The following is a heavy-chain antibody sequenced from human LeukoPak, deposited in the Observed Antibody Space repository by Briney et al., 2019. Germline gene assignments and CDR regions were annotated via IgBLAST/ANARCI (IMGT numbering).Heavy chain of an antibody. CDR3: ARRGPNDY. CDR1: GGSISSSSYY. D-gene: IGHD3-10*01. CDR2: IYYSGST. V-gene: IGHV4-39*01. Sequence: SETLSLTCTVSGGSISSSSYYWGWIRQPPGKGLEWIGSIYYSGSTYYNPSLKSRGTISVDTSKNQFSLKLSSVTAADTAVYYCARRGPNDYWGQGTLVTVSS. J-gene: IGHJ4*02.